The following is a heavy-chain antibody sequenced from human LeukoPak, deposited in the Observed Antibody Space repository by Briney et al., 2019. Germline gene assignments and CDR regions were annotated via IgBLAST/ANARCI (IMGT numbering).Heavy chain of an antibody. CDR3: AKEYCGGRCYEDYFDY. V-gene: IGHV3-30*18. Sequence: PGRSLRLSCAASGFTFSSYGMHWVRQAPGKGLEWVAVISYDGSNKYYADSVKGRFTISRDNSKNTLYLQMNSLRAEDTAVYYCAKEYCGGRCYEDYFDYWGQGTLVTVSS. D-gene: IGHD2-15*01. CDR1: GFTFSSYG. J-gene: IGHJ4*02. CDR2: ISYDGSNK.